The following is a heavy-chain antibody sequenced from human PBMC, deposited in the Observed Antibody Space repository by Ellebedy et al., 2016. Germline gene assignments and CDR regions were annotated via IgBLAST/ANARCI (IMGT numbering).Heavy chain of an antibody. D-gene: IGHD3-3*01. CDR3: ARDPQLFWSGYLDY. Sequence: GESLKISCAASGFTFSDYWIHWVRQAPGKGLEWVAVISYDGSNKYYADSVKGRFTISRDNSKNTLYLQMNSLRAEDTAVYYCARDPQLFWSGYLDYWGQGTLVTVSS. CDR2: ISYDGSNK. CDR1: GFTFSDYW. J-gene: IGHJ4*02. V-gene: IGHV3-30*03.